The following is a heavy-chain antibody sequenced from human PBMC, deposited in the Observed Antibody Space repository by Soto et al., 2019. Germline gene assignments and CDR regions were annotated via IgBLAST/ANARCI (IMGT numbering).Heavy chain of an antibody. Sequence: QVQLVESGGGVVQPGRSLRLSCAASGFTFSSYAMHWVRQAPGKGLEWVAVISYDGSNKYYADSVKGRFTICRDNSKNTLYLQMNSLRAEDTAVYYCARDFYGDPPGHFDYWGQGTLVTVSS. J-gene: IGHJ4*02. CDR2: ISYDGSNK. V-gene: IGHV3-30-3*01. CDR1: GFTFSSYA. CDR3: ARDFYGDPPGHFDY. D-gene: IGHD4-17*01.